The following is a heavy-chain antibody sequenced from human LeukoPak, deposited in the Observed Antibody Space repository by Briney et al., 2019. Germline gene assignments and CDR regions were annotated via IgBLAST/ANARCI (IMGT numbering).Heavy chain of an antibody. V-gene: IGHV4-34*01. CDR1: GGSFSGYY. D-gene: IGHD2-15*01. Sequence: PSETLSLTCAVYGGSFSGYYWSWIRQLPGKGLEWIGEINHSGSTNYNPSLKSRVTISVDTSKNQFSLKLSSVTAADTAVYYCAREKYCSGGSCSDYWGQGTLVTVSS. J-gene: IGHJ4*02. CDR2: INHSGST. CDR3: AREKYCSGGSCSDY.